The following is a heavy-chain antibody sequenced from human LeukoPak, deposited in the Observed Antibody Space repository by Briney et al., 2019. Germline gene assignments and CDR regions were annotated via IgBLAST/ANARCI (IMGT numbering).Heavy chain of an antibody. CDR2: IYYSGST. Sequence: SETLSLTCTVSGGSLNTYYWSWIRQPPGKGLEYIGFIYYSGSTNYNPSLKTRVTISVDTSKNQFSLKLSSVTAADTAVYYCARGADIAAAGTPNYFDYWGQGTLVTVSS. V-gene: IGHV4-59*12. CDR1: GGSLNTYY. CDR3: ARGADIAAAGTPNYFDY. D-gene: IGHD6-13*01. J-gene: IGHJ4*02.